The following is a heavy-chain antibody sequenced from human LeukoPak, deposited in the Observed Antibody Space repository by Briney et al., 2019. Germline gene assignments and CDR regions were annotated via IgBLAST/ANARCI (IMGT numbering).Heavy chain of an antibody. D-gene: IGHD5-12*01. J-gene: IGHJ4*02. CDR3: ASLSSGYSGDLEPFGY. Sequence: PSETLSLTCAVYNGSFSGYYWSWIRQPPGKGLEWIGEINHSGSTNYNPSLKSRITISVDTSKNQFSLKLNSVTAADTAVYYCASLSSGYSGDLEPFGYWGQGTLVTVSS. CDR1: NGSFSGYY. V-gene: IGHV4-34*01. CDR2: INHSGST.